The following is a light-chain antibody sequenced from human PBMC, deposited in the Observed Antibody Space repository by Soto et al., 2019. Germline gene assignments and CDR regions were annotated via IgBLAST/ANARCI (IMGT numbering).Light chain of an antibody. V-gene: IGKV3-20*01. CDR2: DAS. J-gene: IGKJ2*01. CDR3: QRYGGSHIFS. CDR1: QSISSSY. Sequence: EIVLTQSPGTLYLSPGEGAALSCRTSQSISSSYLAWYQQKPGQSHRLLIYDASDRATGIPDRFSGSGSGTDFTLTISRLEPEEIAVYYCQRYGGSHIFSFGQGTKLEIK.